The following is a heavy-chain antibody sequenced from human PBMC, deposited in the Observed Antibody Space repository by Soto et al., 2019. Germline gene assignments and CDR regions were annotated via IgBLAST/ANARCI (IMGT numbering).Heavy chain of an antibody. V-gene: IGHV1-18*04. Sequence: ASVKVYCKTSGYTFTSYGISWVRQAPGQVLEWMGWINTYSGDTIYAQKVQGRVSMTTDTSKNTLYPQMNSLRAEDTAVYYCAKDPLRARSAAVPDYWGQGTLVTVSS. CDR3: AKDPLRARSAAVPDY. CDR2: INTYSGDT. J-gene: IGHJ4*02. CDR1: GYTFTSYG. D-gene: IGHD6-13*01.